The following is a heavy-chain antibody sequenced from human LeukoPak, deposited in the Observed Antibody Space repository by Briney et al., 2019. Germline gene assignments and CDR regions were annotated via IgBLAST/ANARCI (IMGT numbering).Heavy chain of an antibody. V-gene: IGHV3-23*01. CDR3: AKELDSSDLYYFDY. CDR2: ISGSGGST. Sequence: PGGSLTLSCTASGFSIRNYPMSWVRQAPGKGLEWISAISGSGGSTYYADSVKGRFTISRDNSKNTLYLQMNSLRAEDTAVCYCAKELDSSDLYYFDYWGQGTLVTVSS. CDR1: GFSIRNYP. D-gene: IGHD6-19*01. J-gene: IGHJ4*02.